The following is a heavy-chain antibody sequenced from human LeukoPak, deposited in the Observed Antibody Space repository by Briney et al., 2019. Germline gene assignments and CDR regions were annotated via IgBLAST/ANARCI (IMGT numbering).Heavy chain of an antibody. D-gene: IGHD2-2*01. V-gene: IGHV4-59*01. Sequence: SETLSLTCTVSGGSISSYYWSWTRQPPGKGLEWIGYIYYSGSTNYNPSLKSRVTISVDTSKNQFSLKLSSVTAADTAVYYCARVRPMQGYPRDDYFDYWGQGTLVTVSS. CDR1: GGSISSYY. CDR2: IYYSGST. J-gene: IGHJ4*02. CDR3: ARVRPMQGYPRDDYFDY.